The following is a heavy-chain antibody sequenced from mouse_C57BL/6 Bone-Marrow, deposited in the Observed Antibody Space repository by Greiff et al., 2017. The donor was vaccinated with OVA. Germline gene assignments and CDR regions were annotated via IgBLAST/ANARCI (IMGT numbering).Heavy chain of an antibody. CDR3: ARRGENWYFDV. CDR1: GYTFTSYW. J-gene: IGHJ1*03. V-gene: IGHV1-64*01. Sequence: VQLQQPGAELVKPGASVKLSCKASGYTFTSYWMHWVKQRPGQGLEWIGMIHPNSGSTNYNEKSKSKATLTVDKSSSTAYMQLSSLTSEDSAVYYCARRGENWYFDVWGTGTTVTVSS. D-gene: IGHD2-13*01. CDR2: IHPNSGST.